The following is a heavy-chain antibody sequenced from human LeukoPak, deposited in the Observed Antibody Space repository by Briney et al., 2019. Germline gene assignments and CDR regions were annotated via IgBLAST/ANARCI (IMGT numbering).Heavy chain of an antibody. D-gene: IGHD2-2*01. CDR3: AREDIVVVPAAPRGWFDP. V-gene: IGHV3-7*01. CDR2: IKQDGSEK. CDR1: GFTFSSYW. J-gene: IGHJ5*02. Sequence: QTGGSLRLPCAASGFTFSSYWMSWVRQAPGKGLEWVANIKQDGSEKYYVDSVKGRFTISRDNAKNSLYLQMNSLRAEDTAVYYCAREDIVVVPAAPRGWFDPWGQGTLVTVSS.